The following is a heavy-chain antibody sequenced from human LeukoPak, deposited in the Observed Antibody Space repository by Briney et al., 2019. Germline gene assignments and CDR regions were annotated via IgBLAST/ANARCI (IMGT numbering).Heavy chain of an antibody. Sequence: PSETLSLTCTVSGGSISSGDYYWSWVRQPPGKGLEWIGYIYYSGTTYYNPSLKSRVIISVDTSKNQFSLKLSSVTAADTAVYYCARATTVTTDYYGMDVWGQGTTVTVSS. CDR1: GGSISSGDYY. D-gene: IGHD4-17*01. CDR2: IYYSGTT. J-gene: IGHJ6*02. V-gene: IGHV4-30-4*08. CDR3: ARATTVTTDYYGMDV.